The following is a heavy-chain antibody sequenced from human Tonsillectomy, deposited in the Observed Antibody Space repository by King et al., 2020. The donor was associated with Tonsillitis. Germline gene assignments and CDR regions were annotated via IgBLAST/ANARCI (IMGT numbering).Heavy chain of an antibody. V-gene: IGHV1-69*01. J-gene: IGHJ4*02. CDR1: GGPFSSYT. D-gene: IGHD4-17*01. CDR3: AIPSTGTFDS. CDR2: IIPIFGSA. Sequence: VQLVQSGAEVKKPGSSVKVSCRPSGGPFSSYTITWVRQAPGQGLEWMGGIIPIFGSANYAQRFQGRVTITADESTSTAYMELSSLRSEDTAVYYCAIPSTGTFDSWGQGTLVTVSS.